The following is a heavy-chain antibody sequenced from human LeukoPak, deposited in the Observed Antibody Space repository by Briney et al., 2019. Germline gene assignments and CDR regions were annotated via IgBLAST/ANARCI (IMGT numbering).Heavy chain of an antibody. J-gene: IGHJ6*02. CDR2: INHSGST. CDR3: ARDGALPYGMDV. Sequence: SETLSLTCAVYGGSFSGYYWSWIRQPPGKGLEWIGEINHSGSTNYNPSLKSRVTISVDTSKNQFSLKLSSVTAADTAVYYCARDGALPYGMDVWGQGTTVTVSS. D-gene: IGHD2-15*01. CDR1: GGSFSGYY. V-gene: IGHV4-34*01.